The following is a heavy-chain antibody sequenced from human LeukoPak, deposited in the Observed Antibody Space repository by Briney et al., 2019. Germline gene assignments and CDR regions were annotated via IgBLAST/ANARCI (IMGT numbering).Heavy chain of an antibody. J-gene: IGHJ4*02. D-gene: IGHD6-13*01. CDR3: ARGSSWYEVDN. CDR2: IYTGGST. V-gene: IGHV3-53*01. Sequence: GALRLSCAASGSTVSSNYMTWVRQAPGKGLEWVSVIYTGGSTYYADSVKGRFTISRDNSKNTLYLQMNSLRDEDTAVYYCARGSSWYEVDNWGQGTLVTVSS. CDR1: GSTVSSNY.